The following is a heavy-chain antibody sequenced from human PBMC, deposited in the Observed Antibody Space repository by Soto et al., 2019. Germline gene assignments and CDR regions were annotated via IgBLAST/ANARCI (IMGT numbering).Heavy chain of an antibody. CDR1: GYTFTSYD. CDR3: AREVGAAAGTGYYYYYMDV. Sequence: QVQLVQSGAEVKKPGASVKVSCKASGYTFTSYDINWVRQATRQGLEWMGWMNPNSGNTGYAQKFQGRVTMTRNTSISTAYMELSSLRSEDTAVYYCAREVGAAAGTGYYYYYMDVWGKGTTVTVSS. CDR2: MNPNSGNT. D-gene: IGHD6-13*01. V-gene: IGHV1-8*01. J-gene: IGHJ6*03.